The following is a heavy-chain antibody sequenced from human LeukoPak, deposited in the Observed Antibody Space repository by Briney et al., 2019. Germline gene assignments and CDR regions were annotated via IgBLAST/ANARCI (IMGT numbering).Heavy chain of an antibody. J-gene: IGHJ6*03. D-gene: IGHD2-8*02. Sequence: GGSLRLSCAPSGFTFSSYGMQWVRQAPGRVLDWKAFIHFDGNTNISSDSVKGRFTISRDNPKNALVLQLSGLRVEDTTVYYCAKGGLDFRGTVYMDVWGKGTTVTIS. CDR1: GFTFSSYG. CDR3: AKGGLDFRGTVYMDV. V-gene: IGHV3-30*02. CDR2: IHFDGNTN.